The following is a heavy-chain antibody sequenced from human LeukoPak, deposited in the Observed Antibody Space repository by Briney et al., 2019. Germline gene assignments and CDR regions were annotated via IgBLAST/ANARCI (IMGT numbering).Heavy chain of an antibody. D-gene: IGHD3-22*01. CDR1: GFTFSHYA. CDR2: LAGGGGSA. J-gene: IGHJ4*02. V-gene: IGHV3-23*01. CDR3: VKDRGEYDTSGYYYDY. Sequence: GESLTLSCAASGFTFSHYAMSWVRQAPGKGLEWVSALAGGGGSAYYADSVRGRFTISRDNSKNTLYLQMSSLRAEDTALYYCVKDRGEYDTSGYYYDYWGQGTLVTVSS.